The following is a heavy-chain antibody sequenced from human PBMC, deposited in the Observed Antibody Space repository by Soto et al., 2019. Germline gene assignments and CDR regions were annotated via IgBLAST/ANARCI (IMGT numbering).Heavy chain of an antibody. CDR3: ATDQLGSLADAFDI. CDR1: GFTFSNYA. CDR2: ISAGGDGT. D-gene: IGHD1-1*01. Sequence: EVQLLESGGGLVQPGGSLRLSCAASGFTFSNYAMSWVRQAPGKGLEYVSAISAGGDGTDYADSVEGRFTISRDNSKNTLYLQMNSLRAEDTAVYYCATDQLGSLADAFDIWGQGTMVTVSS. V-gene: IGHV3-23*01. J-gene: IGHJ3*02.